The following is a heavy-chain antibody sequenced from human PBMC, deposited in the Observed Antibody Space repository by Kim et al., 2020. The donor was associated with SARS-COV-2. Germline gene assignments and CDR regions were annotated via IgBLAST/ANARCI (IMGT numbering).Heavy chain of an antibody. Sequence: GGSLRLSCAASGFTFSSYAMHWVRQAPGKGLEWVAVISYDGSNKYYADSVKGRFTISRDNSKNTLYLQMNSLRAEDTAVYYCARDLDRGSYGSSSWRANYYYYGMDVWGQGTTVTVSS. CDR2: ISYDGSNK. D-gene: IGHD6-13*01. J-gene: IGHJ6*02. V-gene: IGHV3-30*04. CDR1: GFTFSSYA. CDR3: ARDLDRGSYGSSSWRANYYYYGMDV.